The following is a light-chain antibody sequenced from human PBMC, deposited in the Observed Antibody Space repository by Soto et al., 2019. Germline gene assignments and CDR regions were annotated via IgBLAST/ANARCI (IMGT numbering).Light chain of an antibody. CDR1: SNDVGGYNY. V-gene: IGLV2-14*01. CDR3: SSYTSSSTLDVV. CDR2: DVS. Sequence: QSALTQPASVSGSPGQSITISCTGTSNDVGGYNYVSWYQQHPGKAPKFMIYDVSNRPSGVSILFSGSKSGNTASLTISGLQAEDEADYYCSSYTSSSTLDVVFGGGTKVTVL. J-gene: IGLJ2*01.